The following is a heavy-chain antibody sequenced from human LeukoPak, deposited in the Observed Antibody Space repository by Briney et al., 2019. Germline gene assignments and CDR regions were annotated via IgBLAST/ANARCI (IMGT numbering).Heavy chain of an antibody. Sequence: PSETLSLTCTVSGGSISSSSYYWGWIRQPPGKGLEWIGSIYYSGSTYYNPSLKSRVTISVDTSKNQFSLKLSSVTAADTAVYYCASGGGDVLRYFDWSPLGYRGQGTLVTVSS. D-gene: IGHD3-9*01. CDR1: GGSISSSSYY. CDR2: IYYSGST. V-gene: IGHV4-39*01. CDR3: ASGGGDVLRYFDWSPLGY. J-gene: IGHJ4*02.